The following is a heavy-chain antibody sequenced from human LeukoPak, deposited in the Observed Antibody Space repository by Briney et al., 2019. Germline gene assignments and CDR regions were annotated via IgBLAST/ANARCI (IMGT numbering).Heavy chain of an antibody. CDR2: TRNKANSYTT. D-gene: IGHD1-26*01. V-gene: IGHV3-72*01. Sequence: GGSLRLSCAASGFTLSDYYVDWVRQAPGKGLEWVGRTRNKANSYTTEYAASVKGRFTISRDDSKNSLYLQMNSLKADDTAVYYCTRGGPFSLDYFDYWGQGSLVTVSS. CDR3: TRGGPFSLDYFDY. J-gene: IGHJ4*02. CDR1: GFTLSDYY.